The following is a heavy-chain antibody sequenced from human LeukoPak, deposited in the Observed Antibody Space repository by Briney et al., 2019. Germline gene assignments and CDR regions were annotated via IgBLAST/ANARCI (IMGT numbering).Heavy chain of an antibody. CDR3: ASLIVGAATRFDY. D-gene: IGHD1-26*01. CDR2: IYYSGST. CDR1: GGTISSYY. V-gene: IGHV4-59*08. J-gene: IGHJ4*02. Sequence: SGTLCLTCTASGGTISSYYWSWIRQAPGKGLEWIGYIYYSGSTNYNPSLQSRVTISVDTSKNQFSLKLSSVTAADTAVYYCASLIVGAATRFDYWGQGTLVTVSS.